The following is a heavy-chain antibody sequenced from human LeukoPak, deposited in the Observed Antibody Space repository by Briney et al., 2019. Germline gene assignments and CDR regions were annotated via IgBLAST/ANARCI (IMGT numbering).Heavy chain of an antibody. CDR3: ARDAAAGTLGAFDI. CDR1: GGSISGYY. CDR2: IYYSGST. Sequence: SETLSLTCTVSGGSISGYYWSWIRQPPGKGLEWIGYIYYSGSTNYNPSLKSRVTISVDTSKNQFSLKLSSVTAADTAVYYCARDAAAGTLGAFDIWGQGTMVTVSS. J-gene: IGHJ3*02. D-gene: IGHD6-13*01. V-gene: IGHV4-59*01.